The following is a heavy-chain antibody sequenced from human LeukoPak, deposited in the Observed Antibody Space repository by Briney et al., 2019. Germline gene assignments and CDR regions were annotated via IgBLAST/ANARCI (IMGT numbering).Heavy chain of an antibody. CDR2: IYHSGST. J-gene: IGHJ4*02. Sequence: SETLSLTCTVSGGSISSGSYYWAWIRQPPGKGLEWNGYIYHSGSTYYNPSLKSRVTISVDRPKNQFSLKLSSVTAADTAVYYCARGGPAAIGDLFDYWGQGTLVTVSS. CDR1: GGSISSGSYY. CDR3: ARGGPAAIGDLFDY. D-gene: IGHD2-2*02. V-gene: IGHV4-39*07.